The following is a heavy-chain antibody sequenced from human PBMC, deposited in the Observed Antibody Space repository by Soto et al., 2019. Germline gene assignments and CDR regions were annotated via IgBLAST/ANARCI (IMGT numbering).Heavy chain of an antibody. CDR2: VSVGGST. V-gene: IGHV3-23*01. CDR3: AKRRGAGGHFDY. CDR1: GLTFSSYA. Sequence: PGWSLRLSCAASGLTFSSYAMGWVRQGPGKGLEWVAVVSVGGSTHYADSVRGRFTISRDNSKNTLSLQMNSLTAEDTAVYFCAKRRGAGGHFDYWGQGALVTVSS. J-gene: IGHJ4*02. D-gene: IGHD2-15*01.